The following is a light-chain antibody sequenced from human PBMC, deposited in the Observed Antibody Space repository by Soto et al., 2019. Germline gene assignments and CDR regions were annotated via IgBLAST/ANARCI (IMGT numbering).Light chain of an antibody. Sequence: QSVLTQPASVSGSPGQSITISCTGTSVSWYQQHPGKAPKLIIYEGGKWPSGVSNRFSGSKSGNTASLTISGLQAEDEADYHCCSYAGDSSVIFGAGTKLTVL. J-gene: IGLJ2*01. V-gene: IGLV2-23*01. CDR3: CSYAGDSSVI. CDR1: S. CDR2: EGG.